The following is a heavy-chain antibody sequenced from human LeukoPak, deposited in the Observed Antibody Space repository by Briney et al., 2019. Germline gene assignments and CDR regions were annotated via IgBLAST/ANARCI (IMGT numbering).Heavy chain of an antibody. Sequence: GASVTVSCKASGYTFTSYAMHWVRQAPGQRLEWMGWINAGNGNTKYSQEFQGRVTITGDTSASTAYMELSSLRSEDMAVYYCARDLQSEVTLATDYYDSSGYGGYAFAIWGQGTMVTVSS. CDR3: ARDLQSEVTLATDYYDSSGYGGYAFAI. J-gene: IGHJ3*02. D-gene: IGHD3-22*01. CDR2: INAGNGNT. CDR1: GYTFTSYA. V-gene: IGHV1-3*03.